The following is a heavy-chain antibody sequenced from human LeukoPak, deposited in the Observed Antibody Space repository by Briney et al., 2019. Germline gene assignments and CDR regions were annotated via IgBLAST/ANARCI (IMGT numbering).Heavy chain of an antibody. CDR3: ARGLLQFWNGYTADVFDI. D-gene: IGHD3-3*01. V-gene: IGHV1-8*01. Sequence: GASVKVSCKASRYTLTSYDINWVRQATGQGLEWMGRINTNSGNTDYAQKVQVRVTMTRNTSISTVYMDLSSLKAEDTAVYYCARGLLQFWNGYTADVFDIWGQGTMVTVSS. CDR2: INTNSGNT. J-gene: IGHJ3*02. CDR1: RYTLTSYD.